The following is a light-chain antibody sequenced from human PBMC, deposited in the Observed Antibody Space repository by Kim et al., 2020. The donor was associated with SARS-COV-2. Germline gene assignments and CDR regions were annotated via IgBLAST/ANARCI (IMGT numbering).Light chain of an antibody. CDR3: TQGLQRLYS. J-gene: IGKJ2*03. CDR2: EVS. Sequence: LVMTQTPLSLSVTPGQPASISCKSSQSLLHSDGKISLYWYLQKPGQPPQLLIYEVSKRFSGVPERFSGSGSGTDFTLKISRVEAEDVGRYYSTQGLQRLYSFGQGTKLEI. V-gene: IGKV2D-29*01. CDR1: QSLLHSDGKIS.